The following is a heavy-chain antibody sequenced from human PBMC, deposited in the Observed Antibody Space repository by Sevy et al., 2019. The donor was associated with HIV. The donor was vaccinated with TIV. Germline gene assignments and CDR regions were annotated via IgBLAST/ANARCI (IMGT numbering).Heavy chain of an antibody. CDR1: GVSISSGSW. D-gene: IGHD3-10*01. CDR3: AREAGSGTYYRPLQYFDL. Sequence: SETLSLTCAVSGVSISSGSWWSWVRQPPGKGLEWIGEMFHSGSTNYNPSLRSRVTMSMDKSKNQFSLKLSSVTAADTAVYYCAREAGSGTYYRPLQYFDLWGRGTLVTVSS. J-gene: IGHJ2*01. V-gene: IGHV4-4*02. CDR2: MFHSGST.